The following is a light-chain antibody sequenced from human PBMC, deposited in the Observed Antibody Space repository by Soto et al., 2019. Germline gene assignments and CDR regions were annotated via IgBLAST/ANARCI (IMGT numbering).Light chain of an antibody. Sequence: QSALTQPASVSGSPGQSITISCTGTSSDVGGYNYVSWYQQHPGKSPKLMMYDVNTRPSAVSNRFSGSRSGNTAYLTISGLQAEAEADYYCISYTSTTTYVFGTGTKLTVL. CDR2: DVN. V-gene: IGLV2-14*03. CDR3: ISYTSTTTYV. CDR1: SSDVGGYNY. J-gene: IGLJ1*01.